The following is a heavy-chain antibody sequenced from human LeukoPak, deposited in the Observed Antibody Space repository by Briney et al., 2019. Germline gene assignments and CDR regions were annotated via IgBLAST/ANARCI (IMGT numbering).Heavy chain of an antibody. V-gene: IGHV5-51*01. J-gene: IGHJ3*02. D-gene: IGHD6-13*01. CDR1: GYSFTSYW. Sequence: GESLKISCKGSGYSFTSYWIGWVRQMPGKGLEWMGIIYAGDSDTRYSPSFQGQVTISADKSISTAYLQWSSLKASDTAMYYCARHTPGIAAAGVLDAFDIWGQGTMVTVSS. CDR2: IYAGDSDT. CDR3: ARHTPGIAAAGVLDAFDI.